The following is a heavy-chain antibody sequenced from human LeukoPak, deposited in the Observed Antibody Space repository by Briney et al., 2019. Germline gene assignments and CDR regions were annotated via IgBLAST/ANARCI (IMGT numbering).Heavy chain of an antibody. Sequence: PGGSLRLSCAASGFTFSSYAMSSVRQAPGKGLEWVSLISGSGGSTYYADSVKGRFTISRDNSKNTLYLQMNSLRAEDTAVYYCAKPHSGYDLLYYYFYYMDVWGKGTTVTVSS. CDR2: ISGSGGST. CDR3: AKPHSGYDLLYYYFYYMDV. CDR1: GFTFSSYA. V-gene: IGHV3-23*01. D-gene: IGHD5-12*01. J-gene: IGHJ6*03.